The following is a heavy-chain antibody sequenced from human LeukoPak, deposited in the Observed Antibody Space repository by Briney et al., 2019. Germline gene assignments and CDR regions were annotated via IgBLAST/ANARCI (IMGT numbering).Heavy chain of an antibody. V-gene: IGHV4-59*12. Sequence: PSETLSLTCTVSGGSISSYYWSWIRQPPGKGLEWLGYIYYSGSTNYNPSLKSRVTISVDTSKNQFSLKLSSVTAADTAVYYCARGPDVDIVATVSSSWYHFDYWGQGTLVTVSS. J-gene: IGHJ4*02. D-gene: IGHD5-12*01. CDR1: GGSISSYY. CDR3: ARGPDVDIVATVSSSWYHFDY. CDR2: IYYSGST.